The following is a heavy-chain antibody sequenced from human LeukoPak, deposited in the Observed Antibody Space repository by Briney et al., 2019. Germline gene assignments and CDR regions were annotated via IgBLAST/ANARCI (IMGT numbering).Heavy chain of an antibody. V-gene: IGHV3-33*01. CDR1: GFTFSSHG. Sequence: PGVSLRLSCAASGFTFSSHGMHWVRQAPGKGLEWVAVIWYDGSNKYYADSVKGRFTISRDNSKNTLYLQMNSLRAEDTAVYYCARDGTGSNSGWYIHWGQGALVTVSS. CDR2: IWYDGSNK. D-gene: IGHD6-19*01. J-gene: IGHJ4*02. CDR3: ARDGTGSNSGWYIH.